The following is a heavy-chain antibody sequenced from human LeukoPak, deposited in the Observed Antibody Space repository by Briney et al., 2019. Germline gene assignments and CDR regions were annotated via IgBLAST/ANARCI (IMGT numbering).Heavy chain of an antibody. J-gene: IGHJ6*02. CDR3: AKDVGRFGELYGMDV. V-gene: IGHV3-30*18. Sequence: PGGSLRLSCAASGFTFSSYGMHWVRQAPGKGLEGVAVISYDGSNKYYADSVKGRFTISRDNSKNTLDLQMNSLRAEDTAVYYCAKDVGRFGELYGMDVWGQGTTVTVSS. CDR1: GFTFSSYG. D-gene: IGHD3-10*01. CDR2: ISYDGSNK.